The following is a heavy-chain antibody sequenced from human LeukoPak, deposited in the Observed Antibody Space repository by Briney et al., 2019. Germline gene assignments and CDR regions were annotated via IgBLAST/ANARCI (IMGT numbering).Heavy chain of an antibody. CDR3: ARDGYGGNSPTYY. Sequence: SETLSLTCTVSGGSISSSSYYWGWIRQPPGKGLEWIGGIYYSGSTYYNPSLKSRVTISVDTSKNQFSLKLSSVTAADTAVYYCARDGYGGNSPTYYWGQGTLVTVSS. CDR1: GGSISSSSYY. CDR2: IYYSGST. D-gene: IGHD4-23*01. V-gene: IGHV4-39*07. J-gene: IGHJ4*02.